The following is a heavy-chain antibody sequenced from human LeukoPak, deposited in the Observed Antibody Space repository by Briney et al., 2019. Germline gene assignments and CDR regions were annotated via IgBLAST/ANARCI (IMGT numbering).Heavy chain of an antibody. Sequence: VASVKVSCKASGGTFSSYAISWVRQAPGQGLEWMGGIIPIFGTANYAQKFQGRVTITTDGSTSTAYMELSSLRSEDTAVYYCARAPPFGSSGWDYWGQGTLVTVSS. CDR2: IIPIFGTA. V-gene: IGHV1-69*05. CDR3: ARAPPFGSSGWDY. CDR1: GGTFSSYA. D-gene: IGHD6-19*01. J-gene: IGHJ4*02.